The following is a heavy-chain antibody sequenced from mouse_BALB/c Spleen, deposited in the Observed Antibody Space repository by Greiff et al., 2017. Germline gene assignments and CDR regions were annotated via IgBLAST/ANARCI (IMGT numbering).Heavy chain of an antibody. CDR2: ISYSGST. D-gene: IGHD1-1*01. V-gene: IGHV3-2*02. CDR3: ARRDYGSSFAY. Sequence: EVQGVESGPGLVKPSQSLSLTCTVTGYSITSDYAWNWIRQFPGNKLEWMGYISYSGSTSYNPSLKSRISITRDTSKNQFFLQLNSVTTEDTATYYCARRDYGSSFAYWGQGTLVTVSA. CDR1: GYSITSDYA. J-gene: IGHJ3*01.